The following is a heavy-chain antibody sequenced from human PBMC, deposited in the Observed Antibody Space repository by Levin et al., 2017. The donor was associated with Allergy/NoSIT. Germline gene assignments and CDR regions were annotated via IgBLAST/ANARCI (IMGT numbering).Heavy chain of an antibody. Sequence: ASVKVSCKASGYTFTSYDINWVRQATGQGLEWMGWMNPNSGNTGYAQKFQGRVTMTRNTSISTAYMELSSLRSEDTAVYYCARGSDFWSGYWGGSGLSYYYGMDVWGQGTTVTVSS. CDR2: MNPNSGNT. J-gene: IGHJ6*02. V-gene: IGHV1-8*01. CDR1: GYTFTSYD. CDR3: ARGSDFWSGYWGGSGLSYYYGMDV. D-gene: IGHD3-3*01.